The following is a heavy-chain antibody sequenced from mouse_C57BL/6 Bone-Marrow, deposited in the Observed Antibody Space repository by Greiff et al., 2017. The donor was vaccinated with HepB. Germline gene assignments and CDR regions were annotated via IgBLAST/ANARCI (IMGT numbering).Heavy chain of an antibody. Sequence: DVHLVESGGGLVKPGGSLKLSCAASGFTFSDYGMHWVRQAPEKGLEWVAYISSGSSTIYYADTVKGRFTISRDNAKNTLFLQMTSLRSEDTAMYYCARPGDGYAMDYWGQGTSVTVSS. CDR3: ARPGDGYAMDY. CDR1: GFTFSDYG. D-gene: IGHD1-1*01. V-gene: IGHV5-17*01. J-gene: IGHJ4*01. CDR2: ISSGSSTI.